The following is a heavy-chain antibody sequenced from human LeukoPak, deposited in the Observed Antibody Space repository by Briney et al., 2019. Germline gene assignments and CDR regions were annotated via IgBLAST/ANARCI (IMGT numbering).Heavy chain of an antibody. CDR1: GYTFTSYG. CDR2: ISAYNGNT. D-gene: IGHD3-10*01. V-gene: IGHV1-18*01. Sequence: ASVKVSCKASGYTFTSYGISWVRQAPGQGLEWMGWISAYNGNTNYAQKLQGRVTMTTDTSTSTAYMELRSLRSDDTAVYYCARGRYYGSGSLSKHYYYYYGMDVWGQGTTVTVSS. J-gene: IGHJ6*02. CDR3: ARGRYYGSGSLSKHYYYYYGMDV.